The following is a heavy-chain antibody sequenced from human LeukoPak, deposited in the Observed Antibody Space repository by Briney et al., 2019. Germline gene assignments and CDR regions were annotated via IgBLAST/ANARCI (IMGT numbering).Heavy chain of an antibody. CDR2: INPNSGDT. J-gene: IGHJ4*02. D-gene: IGHD2-15*01. CDR3: ARVGGCSGGSCYYRLDY. Sequence: EASVKVSCKASGYTFTGYYLHWVRQAPGQGLEWMGWINPNSGDTNYAQKFQGRVTMTRDTSISTAYMELSRLRSDDTAVYYCARVGGCSGGSCYYRLDYWGQGTLVTVSS. CDR1: GYTFTGYY. V-gene: IGHV1-2*02.